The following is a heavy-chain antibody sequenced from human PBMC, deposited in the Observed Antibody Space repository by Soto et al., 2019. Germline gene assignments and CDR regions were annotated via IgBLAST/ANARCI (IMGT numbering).Heavy chain of an antibody. J-gene: IGHJ5*02. Sequence: QVQLVQSGGEVKKPGASVKVSCKASGYTFTNYGISWVGQAPGQGLEWMGWINVYNGNTKYAQKVQGRVTMTTDTSTSTAYMELRSLRSDDTAVYYCARGVGSGSYYNQYNWFDPWGQGTLVTVSS. D-gene: IGHD3-10*01. CDR2: INVYNGNT. CDR3: ARGVGSGSYYNQYNWFDP. CDR1: GYTFTNYG. V-gene: IGHV1-18*01.